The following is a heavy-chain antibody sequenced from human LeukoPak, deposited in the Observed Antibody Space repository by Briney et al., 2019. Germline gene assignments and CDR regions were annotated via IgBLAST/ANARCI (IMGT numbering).Heavy chain of an antibody. D-gene: IGHD3-9*01. Sequence: GGSLRLSCAASGFTFSSYWMHWVRQAPGKGLVWVSCINSDGSSTSYADSVKGRFTISRDNAKNTLYLQMNSLRAEDTAVYYCARWDDLFLIDFWGQGTLVTVSS. J-gene: IGHJ4*02. CDR2: INSDGSST. V-gene: IGHV3-74*01. CDR1: GFTFSSYW. CDR3: ARWDDLFLIDF.